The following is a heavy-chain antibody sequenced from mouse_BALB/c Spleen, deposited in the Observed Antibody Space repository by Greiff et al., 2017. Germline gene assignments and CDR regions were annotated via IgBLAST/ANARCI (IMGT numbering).Heavy chain of an antibody. CDR1: GYTFTSYV. D-gene: IGHD1-1*01. J-gene: IGHJ3*01. Sequence: VQLQQSGPELVKPGASVKMSCKASGYTFTSYVMHWVKQKPGQGLEWIGYINPYNDGTKYNEKFKGKATLTSDKSSSTAYMELSSLTSEDSAVYYCERGRDYYGSSYWFAYWGQGTLVTVSA. CDR3: ERGRDYYGSSYWFAY. V-gene: IGHV1-14*01. CDR2: INPYNDGT.